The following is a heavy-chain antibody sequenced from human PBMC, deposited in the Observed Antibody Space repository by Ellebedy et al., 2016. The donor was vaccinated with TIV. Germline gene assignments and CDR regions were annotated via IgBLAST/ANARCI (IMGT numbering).Heavy chain of an antibody. CDR1: GASFRGDF. CDR3: ATGNMAQWSPHGMDA. CDR2: IKHRGGT. Sequence: MPSETLSLTCTVFGASFRGDFWSRVRQSPGKGLEWIGDIKHRGGTNYNPSLESRVDISIDTTMNQFSLRLGSVTAADTGVYYCATGNMAQWSPHGMDAWGQGTTVTVSS. D-gene: IGHD2/OR15-2a*01. J-gene: IGHJ6*02. V-gene: IGHV4-34*01.